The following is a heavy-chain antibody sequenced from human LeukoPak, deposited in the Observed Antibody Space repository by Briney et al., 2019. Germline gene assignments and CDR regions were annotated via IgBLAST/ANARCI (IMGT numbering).Heavy chain of an antibody. Sequence: GGSLRLSCSASRFTFRRYAMHWVRQAPGKGLEWVAFISFDGTNKYYVDSVKGRFNISRDNSENPVTLQMHSRRVQDTAVYYGAREVDQYLDYWGQGTLVTVSS. V-gene: IGHV3-30*04. CDR3: AREVDQYLDY. D-gene: IGHD2-2*01. CDR2: ISFDGTNK. CDR1: RFTFRRYA. J-gene: IGHJ4*02.